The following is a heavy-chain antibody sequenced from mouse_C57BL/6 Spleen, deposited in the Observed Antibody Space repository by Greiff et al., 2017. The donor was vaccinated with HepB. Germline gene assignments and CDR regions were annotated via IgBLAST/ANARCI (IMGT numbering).Heavy chain of an antibody. J-gene: IGHJ4*01. V-gene: IGHV1-50*01. CDR3: ARATAVVASPYAMGY. Sequence: QVQLQQSGAELVKPGASVKLSCKASGYTFTSYWMQWVKQRPGQGLEWIGEIDPSDSYTNYNQKFKGKATLTVDTSSSTAYMQLSSLTSEDSAVYYCARATAVVASPYAMGYWGQGTSVTVSS. CDR1: GYTFTSYW. D-gene: IGHD1-1*01. CDR2: IDPSDSYT.